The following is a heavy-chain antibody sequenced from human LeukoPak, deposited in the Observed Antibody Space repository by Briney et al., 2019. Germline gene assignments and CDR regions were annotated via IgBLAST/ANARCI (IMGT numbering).Heavy chain of an antibody. CDR3: AKGVATITGYYYMDV. CDR1: GFTFDDYA. Sequence: PSGRSLRLSCAASGFTFDDYAMHWVRQAPGKGLEWVSGISWNSGSIGYADSVKGRFTISRDNAKNSLYLQMNSLRAEDMALYYCAKGVATITGYYYMDVWGKGTTVTVSS. J-gene: IGHJ6*03. CDR2: ISWNSGSI. D-gene: IGHD5-12*01. V-gene: IGHV3-9*03.